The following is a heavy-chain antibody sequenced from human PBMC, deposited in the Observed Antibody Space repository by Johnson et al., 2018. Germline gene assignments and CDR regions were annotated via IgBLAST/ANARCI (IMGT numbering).Heavy chain of an antibody. CDR1: EFTFSSYW. CDR2: INSDGSTT. CDR3: TRASTPSAFDI. J-gene: IGHJ3*02. Sequence: EVQLLETGGGLVQFGGSLRLSCAASEFTFSSYWMHWVRQAPGKGLVWVSRINSDGSTTSYADSVKGRFSISRDNAKNTLYLQMNSLRAEDTAVYYCTRASTPSAFDIWGQGTMVTVSS. V-gene: IGHV3-74*01.